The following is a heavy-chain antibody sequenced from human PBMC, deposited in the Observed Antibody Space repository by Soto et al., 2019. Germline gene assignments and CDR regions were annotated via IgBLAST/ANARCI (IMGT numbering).Heavy chain of an antibody. CDR2: IIPLYGTA. V-gene: IGHV1-69*12. Sequence: QVQLVQSGAEVKKPGSSVKVSCKASRGTFSNSALSWVRLAPGQGLEWMGGIIPLYGTAKYAQKFQGRVTITADESTTTAYMELTSLRSADTVVYYCARVDGYDYGNYLDYWGQGTLVTVSS. J-gene: IGHJ4*02. CDR3: ARVDGYDYGNYLDY. CDR1: RGTFSNSA. D-gene: IGHD5-12*01.